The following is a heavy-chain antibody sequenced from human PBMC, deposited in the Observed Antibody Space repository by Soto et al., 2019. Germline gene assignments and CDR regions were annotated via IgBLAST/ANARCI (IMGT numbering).Heavy chain of an antibody. D-gene: IGHD6-13*01. J-gene: IGHJ5*02. CDR3: TRSYSQNPRWFDP. CDR2: IRSKAYGGTT. Sequence: PGGSLRLSCTASGFTFGDYAMSWVRQAPGKGLEWVGFIRSKAYGGTTEYAASVKGRFTISRDDSKSIAYLQMNSLKTEDTAVYYCTRSYSQNPRWFDPWGQGTLVTVSS. V-gene: IGHV3-49*04. CDR1: GFTFGDYA.